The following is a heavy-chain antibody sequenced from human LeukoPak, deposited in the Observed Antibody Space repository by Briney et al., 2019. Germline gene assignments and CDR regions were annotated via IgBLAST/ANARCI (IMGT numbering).Heavy chain of an antibody. J-gene: IGHJ4*02. D-gene: IGHD3-9*01. CDR3: ARSPYYDILAGFYYHFDY. V-gene: IGHV3-30*03. Sequence: GGSLRLSCAASGFTFSSYGMHWVRQAPGKGLEWVAVISYDGSNKYYADSVKGRLTISRDNSKSTLYLQMNSLRAEDTATYYCARSPYYDILAGFYYHFDYWGQGTLVTVSS. CDR2: ISYDGSNK. CDR1: GFTFSSYG.